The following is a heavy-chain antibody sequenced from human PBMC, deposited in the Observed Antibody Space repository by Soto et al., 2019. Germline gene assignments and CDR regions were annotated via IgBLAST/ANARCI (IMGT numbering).Heavy chain of an antibody. J-gene: IGHJ5*02. V-gene: IGHV4-34*01. Sequence: SETLSLTCAVYGGSFSGYYWSWIRQPPGKGLEWIGEINHSGSTNYNPSLKSRVTISVDTSKNQFSLKLSSVTAADTAVYYCARTARYCSSTSCYFNWFDPWGQGTLVTVSS. D-gene: IGHD2-2*01. CDR3: ARTARYCSSTSCYFNWFDP. CDR1: GGSFSGYY. CDR2: INHSGST.